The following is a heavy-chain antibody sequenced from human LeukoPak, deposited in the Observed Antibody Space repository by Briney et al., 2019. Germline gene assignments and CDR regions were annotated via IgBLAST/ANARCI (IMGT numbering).Heavy chain of an antibody. CDR1: GYTFTNYG. CDR3: ARGRDGYNPTADY. J-gene: IGHJ4*02. Sequence: ASVKVSCKASGYTFTNYGISWVRQAPGQGLEWMGWISVYNGNTNYAQNVRGRVTMTTDTSTSTAYMELRSLRSDDTAVYYCARGRDGYNPTADYWGQGTLVTVSS. V-gene: IGHV1-18*01. D-gene: IGHD5-24*01. CDR2: ISVYNGNT.